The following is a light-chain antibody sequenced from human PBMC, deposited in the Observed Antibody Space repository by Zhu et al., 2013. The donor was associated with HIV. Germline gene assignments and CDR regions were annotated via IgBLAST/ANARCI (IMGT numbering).Light chain of an antibody. CDR2: WAS. J-gene: IGKJ2*01. V-gene: IGKV4-1*01. CDR3: QQYYSAPHT. CDR1: QSLLVFSDNDDSSDNY. Sequence: IILTQSPISLAVSLGERATINCKSSQSLLVFSDNDDSSDNYVAWYQQRPGQPPKLLIYWASTRQPGVPDRFSGSGSGTDFTLTINSLQAEDVAVYYCQQYYSAPHTFGQGTKLEIK.